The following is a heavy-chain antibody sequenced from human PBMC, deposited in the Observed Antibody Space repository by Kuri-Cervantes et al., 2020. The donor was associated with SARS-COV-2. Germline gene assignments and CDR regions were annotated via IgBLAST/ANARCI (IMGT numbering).Heavy chain of an antibody. J-gene: IGHJ4*02. Sequence: LSLTCAASGFTFSNYGMHWVRQAPGKGLEWVADIWYDGSNKYYADAVKGRFTISRDDSKNTLYLQMTSLRAEDTAVYYCTRKAVSGSDWGQGTLVTVSS. D-gene: IGHD6-19*01. CDR2: IWYDGSNK. CDR1: GFTFSNYG. CDR3: TRKAVSGSD. V-gene: IGHV3-33*01.